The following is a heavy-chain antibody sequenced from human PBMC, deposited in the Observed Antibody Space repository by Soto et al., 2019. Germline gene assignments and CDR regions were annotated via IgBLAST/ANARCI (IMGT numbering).Heavy chain of an antibody. V-gene: IGHV4-34*01. Sequence: FKTSETLSLTCAVYGGSFSGYYWSWIRQPPGKGLEWIGEINHSGSTNYNPSLKSRVTISVDTSKNQFSLKLSSVTAADTAVYYCAIQISSPKSFDYWGQGTLVTVSS. CDR1: GGSFSGYY. CDR2: INHSGST. CDR3: AIQISSPKSFDY. J-gene: IGHJ4*02.